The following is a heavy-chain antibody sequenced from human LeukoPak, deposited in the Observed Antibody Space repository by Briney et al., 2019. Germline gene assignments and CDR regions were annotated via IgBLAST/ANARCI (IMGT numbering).Heavy chain of an antibody. CDR1: GYTFTSYD. D-gene: IGHD3-3*01. CDR3: ARGWVDQVYYDFWSGSIMDV. Sequence: ASVKVSCKASGYTFTSYDINWVRQATGQGLEWMGWMNPNRGNTGYAQKFQGRVTMTRNTSISTAYMELSSLRSEDTAVYYCARGWVDQVYYDFWSGSIMDVWGKGTTVTVSS. V-gene: IGHV1-8*01. J-gene: IGHJ6*03. CDR2: MNPNRGNT.